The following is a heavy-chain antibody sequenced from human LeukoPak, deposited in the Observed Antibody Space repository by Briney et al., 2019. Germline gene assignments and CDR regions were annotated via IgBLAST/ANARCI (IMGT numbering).Heavy chain of an antibody. CDR3: ARTSTATTSCFDY. Sequence: SETLSLTCAVYGGSFSGYYWSWIRQPPGKGLEWIGEINHSGSTNYNPSLKSRVTISVDTSKNQFSLKLSSVTAADTAVYYCARTSTATTSCFDYWGQGTLVTVSS. CDR2: INHSGST. CDR1: GGSFSGYY. V-gene: IGHV4-34*01. J-gene: IGHJ4*02. D-gene: IGHD4-17*01.